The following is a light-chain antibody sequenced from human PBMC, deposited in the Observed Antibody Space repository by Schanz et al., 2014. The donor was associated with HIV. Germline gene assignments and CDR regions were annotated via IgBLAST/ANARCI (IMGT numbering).Light chain of an antibody. Sequence: DIQLTQSPSFLSASVGDRITITCRASQGFGSYLAWYQQKPGKAPKLLIYATSTLQNGVPSRFSGSGSGTSFTLTISSLQPEDFATYYCQQYNSYSPWTFGQGTKVEIK. CDR1: QGFGSY. CDR3: QQYNSYSPWT. J-gene: IGKJ1*01. CDR2: ATS. V-gene: IGKV1-9*01.